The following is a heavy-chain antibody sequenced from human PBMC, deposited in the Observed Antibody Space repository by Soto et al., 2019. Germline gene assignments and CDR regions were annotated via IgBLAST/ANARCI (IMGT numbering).Heavy chain of an antibody. J-gene: IGHJ4*02. CDR3: ERESEDLTSNFDY. D-gene: IGHD7-27*01. Sequence: GSLIRSCTASGCTFTRYSMNWVRQAPGKGLEWVSSISSTTNYIYYGDSMKVRFTISRDNAKNSLYLEMNSLRAEDTAVYYCERESEDLTSNFDYWGQGTPVTVYS. CDR1: GCTFTRYS. V-gene: IGHV3-21*06. CDR2: ISSTTNYI.